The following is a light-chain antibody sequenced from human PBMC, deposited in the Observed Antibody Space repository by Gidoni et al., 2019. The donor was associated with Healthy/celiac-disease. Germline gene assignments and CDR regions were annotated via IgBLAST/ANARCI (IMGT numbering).Light chain of an antibody. Sequence: QSALTQPASVSGAPGQSITISCTGTSSDVGDSKYVSWYQQHPGKAPKLMIDEVSYRPSGVSDRFSGSKSGNTASLTISGLQAEDEADYYCSSYTSSSTLLFGGGTKLTVL. CDR1: SSDVGDSKY. CDR3: SSYTSSSTLL. J-gene: IGLJ2*01. CDR2: EVS. V-gene: IGLV2-14*01.